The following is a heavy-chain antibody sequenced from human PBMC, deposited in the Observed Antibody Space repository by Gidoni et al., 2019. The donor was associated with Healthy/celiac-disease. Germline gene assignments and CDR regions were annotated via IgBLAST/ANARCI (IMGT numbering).Heavy chain of an antibody. Sequence: QITLKESGPTLVKPTQTLTLTCTFSGFSLSISGAGAGWIRQPPGQALEWLALIYWDDDKRYSPSLKSRLTITKDTSKNQVVLTMTNMDPVDTATYCCAHVFDYYDSSGYYSGAFDYWGQGTLVTVSS. V-gene: IGHV2-5*02. CDR2: IYWDDDK. J-gene: IGHJ4*02. CDR1: GFSLSISGAG. CDR3: AHVFDYYDSSGYYSGAFDY. D-gene: IGHD3-22*01.